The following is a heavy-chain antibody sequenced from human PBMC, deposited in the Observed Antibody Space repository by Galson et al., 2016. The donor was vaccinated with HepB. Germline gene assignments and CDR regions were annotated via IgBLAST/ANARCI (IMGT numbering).Heavy chain of an antibody. V-gene: IGHV4-61*01. Sequence: SETLSLTCTVSGGSVSSGHYYWSWIRQTPGKGLEWIGYIYYTGSTKYNPSLKSRVTISVDASENQFSLKLSSVTAADTAVYYCARVRGQPIWFDPWGQGILVTVSS. CDR3: ARVRGQPIWFDP. D-gene: IGHD6-13*01. CDR2: IYYTGST. CDR1: GGSVSSGHYY. J-gene: IGHJ5*02.